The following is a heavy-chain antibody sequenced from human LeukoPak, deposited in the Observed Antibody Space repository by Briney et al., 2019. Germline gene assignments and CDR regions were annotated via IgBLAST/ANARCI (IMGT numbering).Heavy chain of an antibody. J-gene: IGHJ3*02. D-gene: IGHD3-3*01. CDR2: IDTNTGNP. V-gene: IGHV7-4-1*02. CDR1: GYTFTVYA. Sequence: ASVKVSCKASGYTFTVYAMHWVRQAPGQGPEYMGWIDTNTGNPTYAQGFTGRFVFSLDTSVSTAYLQISSLKAEDTAVYYCARDTTLITIFGVVPDAFDIWGQGTMVTVSS. CDR3: ARDTTLITIFGVVPDAFDI.